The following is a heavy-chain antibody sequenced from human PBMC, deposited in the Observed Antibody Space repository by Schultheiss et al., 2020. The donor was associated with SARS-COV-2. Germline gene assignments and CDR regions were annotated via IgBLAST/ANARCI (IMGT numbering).Heavy chain of an antibody. D-gene: IGHD4-17*01. CDR3: ARPDGDYALYGMDV. Sequence: NLSLTCSVSGSSITGFFWTWIRQPPGKGLDPIGNIYFTGITKYNPSLKSRVTISIDTSKNQFSLKLSSVTAADTAVYYCARPDGDYALYGMDVWGQGTTVTVSS. CDR2: IYFTGIT. V-gene: IGHV4-59*08. CDR1: GSSITGFF. J-gene: IGHJ6*02.